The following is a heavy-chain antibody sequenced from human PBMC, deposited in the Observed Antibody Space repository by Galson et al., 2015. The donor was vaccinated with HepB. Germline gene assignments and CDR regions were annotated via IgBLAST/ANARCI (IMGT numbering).Heavy chain of an antibody. V-gene: IGHV3-30*04. CDR1: GFTFSSYA. CDR3: ARDAAGTLMGWYFDL. D-gene: IGHD2-8*01. Sequence: SLRLSCAASGFTFSSYAMHWVRQAPGKGLEWVAVISYDGSNKYYADSVKGRSTISRDNSKNTLYLQMNSLRAEDTAVYYCARDAAGTLMGWYFDLWGRGTLVTVSS. CDR2: ISYDGSNK. J-gene: IGHJ2*01.